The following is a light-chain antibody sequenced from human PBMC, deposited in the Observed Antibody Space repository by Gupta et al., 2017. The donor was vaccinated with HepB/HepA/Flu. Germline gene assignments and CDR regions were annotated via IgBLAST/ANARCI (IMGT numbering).Light chain of an antibody. CDR2: DDT. V-gene: IGLV3-21*03. CDR3: QVRDTRTDQWI. Sequence: SSVLTQPSSVSFRPRKTATLTCGGKDIVTKSVHWYHQRPGQAPVLVVYDDTDRPSGIPERFSGSNSGNTASLTITRVEAGDEADYYCQVRDTRTDQWIFGGGTKLTVL. CDR1: DIVTKS. J-gene: IGLJ2*01.